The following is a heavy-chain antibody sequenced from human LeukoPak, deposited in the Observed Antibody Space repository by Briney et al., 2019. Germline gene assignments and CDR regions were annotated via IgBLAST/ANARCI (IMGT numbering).Heavy chain of an antibody. J-gene: IGHJ4*02. Sequence: PSQTLSLTCTVSGGSISSGDYYWSWIRQPPGKGLEWIGYIYYSGSTYYNPSLKSRVTISVDTSKNQFSLKLSSVTAADTAVYYCAGGPPYSSGWYNPRFDYWGRGTLVTVSS. CDR2: IYYSGST. V-gene: IGHV4-30-4*01. D-gene: IGHD6-19*01. CDR3: AGGPPYSSGWYNPRFDY. CDR1: GGSISSGDYY.